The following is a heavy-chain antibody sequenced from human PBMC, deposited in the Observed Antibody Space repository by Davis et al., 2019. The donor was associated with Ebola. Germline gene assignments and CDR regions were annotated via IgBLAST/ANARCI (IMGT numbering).Heavy chain of an antibody. V-gene: IGHV3-15*01. CDR3: AKERRTGIAAAGTLPEN. J-gene: IGHJ4*02. CDR1: GFTFSNAW. CDR2: IKSKTDGGTT. Sequence: PGGSLRLSCAASGFTFSNAWMSWVRQAPGKGLEWVGRIKSKTDGGTTDYAAPVKGRFTISRDNSKNTLYLQMNSLRAEDTAVYYCAKERRTGIAAAGTLPENWGQGTLVTVSS. D-gene: IGHD6-13*01.